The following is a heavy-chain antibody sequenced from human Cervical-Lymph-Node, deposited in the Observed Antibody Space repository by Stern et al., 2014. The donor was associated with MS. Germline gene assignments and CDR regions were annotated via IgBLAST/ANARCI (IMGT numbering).Heavy chain of an antibody. CDR1: GFSLSTSGVG. CDR2: IYWDDAK. CDR3: THLSPAAGIFDF. D-gene: IGHD6-13*01. J-gene: IGHJ4*02. V-gene: IGHV2-5*02. Sequence: QVTLRESGPTLVKPTQTLTLTCTFSGFSLSTSGVGVGWIRQPPGKALEWLALIYWDDAKRYSPSLKSRLTITTDTSKNQVVLTMTNMDPVDTATYFCTHLSPAAGIFDFWGQGTLVTVSS.